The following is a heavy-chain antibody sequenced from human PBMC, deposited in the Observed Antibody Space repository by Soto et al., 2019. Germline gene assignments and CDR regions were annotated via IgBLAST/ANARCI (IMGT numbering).Heavy chain of an antibody. CDR1: GFTFDDYA. CDR2: INWDSGFI. D-gene: IGHD6-6*01. V-gene: IGHV3-9*01. Sequence: VQLVESGGGLVQPGRSLRLSCAASGFTFDDYAMHWVRQAPGKGLEWVSNINWDSGFIDYADSVKGRFTISRDNAKKSLYLQMSSLRPGDTPFHYCVKDRGAGRRGAFDYWGQGTLVTVSS. J-gene: IGHJ4*02. CDR3: VKDRGAGRRGAFDY.